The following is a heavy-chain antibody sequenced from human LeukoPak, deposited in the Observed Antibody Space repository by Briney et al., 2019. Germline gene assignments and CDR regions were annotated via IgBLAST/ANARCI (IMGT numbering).Heavy chain of an antibody. CDR2: INHSGST. V-gene: IGHV4-34*01. J-gene: IGHJ4*02. D-gene: IGHD6-19*01. Sequence: SETLSLTCAVYGGSFSGYYWSWIRQPPGKGLEWIGEINHSGSTNYNPSLKSRVTILVDTSKNQFSLKLSSVTAADTAVYYCARNSSGWYSYWGQGTLVTVSS. CDR1: GGSFSGYY. CDR3: ARNSSGWYSY.